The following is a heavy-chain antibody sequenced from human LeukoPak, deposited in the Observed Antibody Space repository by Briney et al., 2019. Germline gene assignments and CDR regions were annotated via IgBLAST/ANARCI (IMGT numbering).Heavy chain of an antibody. CDR2: IYHSGST. V-gene: IGHV4-30-2*01. J-gene: IGHJ6*03. Sequence: SETLSLTCTVSGGSISSGGYYWSWIRQPPGKGLEWIGYIYHSGSTYYNPSLKSRVTISVDRSKNQFALKLSSVTAADTAVYYCARERWGGYYMDVWGKGTTVTVSS. CDR3: ARERWGGYYMDV. CDR1: GGSISSGGYY. D-gene: IGHD2-21*01.